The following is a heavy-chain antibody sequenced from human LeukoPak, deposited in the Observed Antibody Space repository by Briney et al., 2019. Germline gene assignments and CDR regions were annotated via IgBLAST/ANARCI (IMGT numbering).Heavy chain of an antibody. CDR2: ISGSGGST. J-gene: IGHJ6*02. Sequence: PGGSLRLSCAASGFTFSSYAMSWVRQAPGKGLEWVSAISGSGGSTYYADSVKGRFTISRDNSKNTLYLQMNSLRAEDTAVYYCARDSSGFDPVVPAAIDYGMDVWGQGTTVTVSS. D-gene: IGHD2-2*01. CDR3: ARDSSGFDPVVPAAIDYGMDV. V-gene: IGHV3-23*01. CDR1: GFTFSSYA.